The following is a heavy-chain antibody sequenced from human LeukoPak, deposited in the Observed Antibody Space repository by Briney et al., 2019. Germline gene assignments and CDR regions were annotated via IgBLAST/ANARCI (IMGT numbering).Heavy chain of an antibody. J-gene: IGHJ4*02. CDR3: ARGSELLFVEATIDY. V-gene: IGHV1-8*01. Sequence: ASVKVSCKASGYTFTSYDINWVRQAAGQGLEWMGWMNPNSGNTGYAQKFQGRVTMTRNTSISTAYMELSSLRSEDTAVYYCARGSELLFVEATIDYWGQGTLVTVSS. CDR1: GYTFTSYD. D-gene: IGHD2-2*01. CDR2: MNPNSGNT.